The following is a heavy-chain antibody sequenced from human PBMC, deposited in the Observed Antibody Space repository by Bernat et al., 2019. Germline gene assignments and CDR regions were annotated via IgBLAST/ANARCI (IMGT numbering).Heavy chain of an antibody. D-gene: IGHD3-10*01. CDR2: IYYSGTT. V-gene: IGHV4-39*01. J-gene: IGHJ4*02. Sequence: QLQLQESGPGLVKPSETLSLTCIVSGGSISSGRYNWGWIRQPPGKGLEWIASIYYSGTTYYNPSLKSRVTIHVDTSKNRFSLKLSSVTAADTAVYYCARQDGSGSFSENFFDSWGQGTLVTGSA. CDR1: GGSISSGRYN. CDR3: ARQDGSGSFSENFFDS.